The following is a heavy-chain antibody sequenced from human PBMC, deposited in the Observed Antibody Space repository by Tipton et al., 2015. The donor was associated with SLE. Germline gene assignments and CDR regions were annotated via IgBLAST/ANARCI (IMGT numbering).Heavy chain of an antibody. V-gene: IGHV4-38-2*02. CDR3: ARDGSAFDI. Sequence: PGLVKPSETLSLTCAVSGYSISSGYYWGWIRQPPGKGLEWIGSIYHSGSTNYNPFLKSRVTISVDTSKNQFSLKLSSVTAADTAVYYCARDGSAFDIWGQGTMVTVSS. CDR2: IYHSGST. D-gene: IGHD1-14*01. CDR1: GYSISSGYY. J-gene: IGHJ3*02.